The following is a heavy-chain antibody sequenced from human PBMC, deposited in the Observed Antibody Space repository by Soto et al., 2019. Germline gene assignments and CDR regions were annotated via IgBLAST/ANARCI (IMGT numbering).Heavy chain of an antibody. Sequence: SETLSLTCAVYGGSFSGYYWSWIRQPPGKGLEWIGEINHSGSTNYNPSLKSRVTISVDTSKNQFSLKLSSVTAADTAVYYRARAPSGRDFWSGYYFYYMDVWGKGTTVTVSS. J-gene: IGHJ6*03. CDR1: GGSFSGYY. V-gene: IGHV4-34*01. CDR3: ARAPSGRDFWSGYYFYYMDV. D-gene: IGHD3-3*01. CDR2: INHSGST.